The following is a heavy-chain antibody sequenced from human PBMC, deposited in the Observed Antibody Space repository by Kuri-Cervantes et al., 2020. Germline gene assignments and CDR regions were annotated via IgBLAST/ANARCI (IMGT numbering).Heavy chain of an antibody. J-gene: IGHJ2*01. CDR2: ISYDGSNK. D-gene: IGHD5-18*01. CDR1: GFTFSSYG. CDR3: ARDWHRDLQLWKLDWYFEL. Sequence: GESLKISCAASGFTFSSYGMHWVRQAPGKGLEWVAVISYDGSNKYYADSVKGRFTISRDNSKNTLYLQMNSLRAEDTAVYYCARDWHRDLQLWKLDWYFELWGRGTLVTVSS. V-gene: IGHV3-30*03.